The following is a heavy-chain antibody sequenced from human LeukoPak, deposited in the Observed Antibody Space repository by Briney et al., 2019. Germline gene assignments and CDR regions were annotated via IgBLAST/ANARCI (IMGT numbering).Heavy chain of an antibody. V-gene: IGHV4-59*01. CDR3: ARVEEGYGSGRRENYYYYYMDV. CDR1: GGSISTYY. D-gene: IGHD3-10*01. CDR2: IRYSGST. Sequence: PSETLSLTCTVSGGSISTYYWGWIRQPPGTGLEWIGHIRYSGSTYHDPSLKSRVTISVDTSKNQVSLKLSSVTAADTAVYYCARVEEGYGSGRRENYYYYYMDVWGKGTTVTISS. J-gene: IGHJ6*03.